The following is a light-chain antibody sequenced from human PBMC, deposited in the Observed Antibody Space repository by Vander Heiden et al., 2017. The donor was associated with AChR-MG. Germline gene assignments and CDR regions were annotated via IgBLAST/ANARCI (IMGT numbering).Light chain of an antibody. Sequence: SYVLTQPPSISVAPRQTARITCDGHYFASKSVYWYLQKAGQAPILVVYDDRDRPSGIPERFSGSKSGDTATLIISRVEAGDEADYFCQVWDVSSDHVVFGGGTKLTVL. V-gene: IGLV3-21*02. CDR3: QVWDVSSDHVV. CDR1: YFASKS. CDR2: DDR. J-gene: IGLJ2*01.